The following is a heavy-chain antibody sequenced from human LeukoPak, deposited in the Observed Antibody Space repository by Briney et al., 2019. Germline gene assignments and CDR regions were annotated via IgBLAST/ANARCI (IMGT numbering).Heavy chain of an antibody. Sequence: GGSLRLPCAASGFTFSNYWMTWVRQAPGKGLEWVANINRDGSERYYVDSVKGRFTISRDDAKSSLYLQMNSLRAEDTAVYYCARRNAMDVWGQGTTVIVFS. J-gene: IGHJ6*02. CDR3: ARRNAMDV. CDR1: GFTFSNYW. V-gene: IGHV3-7*03. CDR2: INRDGSER.